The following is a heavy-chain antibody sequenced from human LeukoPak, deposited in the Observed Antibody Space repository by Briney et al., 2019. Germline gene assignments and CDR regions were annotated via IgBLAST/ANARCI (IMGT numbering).Heavy chain of an antibody. V-gene: IGHV1-46*01. CDR1: GYTFTSYY. J-gene: IGHJ4*02. Sequence: ASVKVSCKASGYTFTSYYMHWVRQAPGQGLEWVGIINPSGGSTSYAQKFQGRVIMTTDTSTSTAYMELRSLRSDDTAVYYCARDYGDYGPGYWGQGTLVTVSS. D-gene: IGHD4-17*01. CDR2: INPSGGST. CDR3: ARDYGDYGPGY.